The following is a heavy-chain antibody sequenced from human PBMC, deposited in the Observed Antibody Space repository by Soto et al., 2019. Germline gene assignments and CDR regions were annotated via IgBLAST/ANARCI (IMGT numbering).Heavy chain of an antibody. V-gene: IGHV4-34*01. J-gene: IGHJ2*01. CDR3: ARLAGPWYFDL. CDR1: GGSFSGFY. CDR2: INHSGSS. Sequence: PSETLSFTCAVHGGSFSGFYWTWIRQPPGKGLEWIGEINHSGSSNYNPPLKSRVTMSLDTSRNQFSLSLNSVTAADTAVYYCARLAGPWYFDLWGRGTLVTVSS.